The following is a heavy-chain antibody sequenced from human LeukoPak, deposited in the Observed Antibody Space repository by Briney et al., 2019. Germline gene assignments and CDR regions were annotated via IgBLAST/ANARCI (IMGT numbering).Heavy chain of an antibody. J-gene: IGHJ4*02. CDR3: ARVSRGNPDGGDY. CDR2: IFYSGST. D-gene: IGHD4-23*01. V-gene: IGHV4-39*07. CDR1: GGSISTSNYY. Sequence: SETLSLTCTVSGGSISTSNYYWGWIRQPPGKGLEWIGNIFYSGSTYYSPSLRSRVTISLDTSRNQFSLKLNSVTAADTAMYYCARVSRGNPDGGDYWGQGTLVTVSS.